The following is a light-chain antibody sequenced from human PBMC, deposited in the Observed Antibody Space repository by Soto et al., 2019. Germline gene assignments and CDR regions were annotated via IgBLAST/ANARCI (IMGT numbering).Light chain of an antibody. CDR1: SSDVGGYNY. Sequence: HSALPQPASVSGSPVHSITISCTGTSSDVGGYNYVSWYQQHPGKAPKLMIYEVSNRPSGVSNRFSGSKSGNTASLTISGLQAEEEADYYCSSYTSSSNYVFGTGTKVTVL. CDR3: SSYTSSSNYV. V-gene: IGLV2-14*01. J-gene: IGLJ1*01. CDR2: EVS.